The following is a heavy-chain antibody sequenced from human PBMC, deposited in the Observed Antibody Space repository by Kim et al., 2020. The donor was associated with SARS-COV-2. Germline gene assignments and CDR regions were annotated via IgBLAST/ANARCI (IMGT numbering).Heavy chain of an antibody. Sequence: ASVKVSCKASGYTFTSYYMHWVRQAPGQGLEWMGIINPSGGSTSYAQKFQGRVTMTRDTSTSTVYMELSSLRSEDTAVYYCARDWGVDIVATIYSDYYYYGMDVWGQGTTVTVSS. CDR3: ARDWGVDIVATIYSDYYYYGMDV. CDR1: GYTFTSYY. J-gene: IGHJ6*02. V-gene: IGHV1-46*01. CDR2: INPSGGST. D-gene: IGHD5-12*01.